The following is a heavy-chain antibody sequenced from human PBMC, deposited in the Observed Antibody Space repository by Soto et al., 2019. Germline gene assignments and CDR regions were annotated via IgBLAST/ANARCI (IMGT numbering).Heavy chain of an antibody. D-gene: IGHD6-13*01. CDR3: ARLYAGNAHYDAFDI. Sequence: GESLKISCKGSGYIFTTYWIAWVRQMPGKGLEWMGIIYPGDSDTIYSPSFQGQVTISADKSISTAYLQWSSLKASDTAIYYCARLYAGNAHYDAFDIWGQGTMVTVSS. J-gene: IGHJ3*02. CDR1: GYIFTTYW. V-gene: IGHV5-51*01. CDR2: IYPGDSDT.